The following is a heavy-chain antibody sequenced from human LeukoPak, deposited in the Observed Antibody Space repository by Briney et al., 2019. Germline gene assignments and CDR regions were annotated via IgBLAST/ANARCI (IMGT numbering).Heavy chain of an antibody. CDR2: IKSKTDGGTT. J-gene: IGHJ4*02. CDR3: TTDRCPMPPPLSGYYSYYFDY. V-gene: IGHV3-15*01. D-gene: IGHD3-22*01. Sequence: PGGSLRLSCAASGFTFSSYAMSWVRQAPGKGLEWVGRIKSKTDGGTTDYAAPVKGRFTISRDDSKNTLYLQMNSLKTEDTAVYYCTTDRCPMPPPLSGYYSYYFDYWGQGTLVTVSS. CDR1: GFTFSSYA.